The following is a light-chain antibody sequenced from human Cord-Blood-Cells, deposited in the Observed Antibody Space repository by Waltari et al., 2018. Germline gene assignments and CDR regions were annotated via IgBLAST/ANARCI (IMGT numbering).Light chain of an antibody. CDR3: QSYDSSLSGSV. CDR2: GNL. Sequence: QSVLTQPPSVSGAPGQRVTISCTGSSSNIGAGYDVHWYQQLPGKAPKLPIYGNLNWPSAVPDRFSSSKSVTASSLAIAGLQAEDEAVYYCQSYDSSLSGSVFGGGTKLTGL. J-gene: IGLJ2*01. V-gene: IGLV1-40*01. CDR1: SSNIGAGYD.